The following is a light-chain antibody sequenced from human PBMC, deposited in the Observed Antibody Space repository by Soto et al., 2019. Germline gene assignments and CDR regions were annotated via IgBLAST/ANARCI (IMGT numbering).Light chain of an antibody. J-gene: IGKJ1*01. CDR1: ESVNSAY. V-gene: IGKV3-15*01. CDR2: GAS. Sequence: EIVLTQSPVTLSLSPGERATLSCRASESVNSAYLAWYQHRPAQAPRLLIYGASTRATGIPARFSGSGSGTEFTLTISSLQSEDFAVYYCQQYNNWPQTFGQGTKVDIK. CDR3: QQYNNWPQT.